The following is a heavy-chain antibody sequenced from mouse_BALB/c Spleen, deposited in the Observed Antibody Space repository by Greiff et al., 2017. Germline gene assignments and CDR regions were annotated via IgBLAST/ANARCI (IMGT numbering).Heavy chain of an antibody. CDR1: GYSFTDYN. J-gene: IGHJ2*01. D-gene: IGHD2-4*01. CDR2: IDPYNGGT. Sequence: LVESGPELVKPGASVKVSCKASGYSFTDYNMYWVKQSHGKSLEWIGYIDPYNGGTSYNQKFKGKATLTVDKSSSTAFMHLNSLTSEDSAVYYCARNYYDYGEGSGVVGYWGQGTTLTVSS. CDR3: ARNYYDYGEGSGVVGY. V-gene: IGHV1S135*01.